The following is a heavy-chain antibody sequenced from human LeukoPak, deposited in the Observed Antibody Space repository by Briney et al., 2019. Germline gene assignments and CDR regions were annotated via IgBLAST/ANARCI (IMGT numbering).Heavy chain of an antibody. CDR2: IRYDGSNK. Sequence: GSLRLSCAASGFTFSSYGMHWVRQAPGKGLEWVAFIRYDGSNKYYADSVKGRFTISRDNSKNTLYLQMGGLRAEDTAVYYCAKGTGDMGYYFDRWGQGTLVTVSS. D-gene: IGHD7-27*01. J-gene: IGHJ4*02. V-gene: IGHV3-30*02. CDR3: AKGTGDMGYYFDR. CDR1: GFTFSSYG.